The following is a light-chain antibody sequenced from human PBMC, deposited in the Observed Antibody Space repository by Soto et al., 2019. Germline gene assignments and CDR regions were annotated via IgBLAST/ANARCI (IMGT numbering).Light chain of an antibody. V-gene: IGKV1-17*01. CDR1: QGISTA. CDR3: VRHHSSAWR. Sequence: DIRMTQSPSAMAACIGDSVTITNRASQGISTALGWYQQKPGLAPKRLISAASTLQSVVSSRFRGTGSGTEFSLTISGLQTEDIATYFCVRHHSSAWRFGQGTKVDIK. CDR2: AAS. J-gene: IGKJ1*01.